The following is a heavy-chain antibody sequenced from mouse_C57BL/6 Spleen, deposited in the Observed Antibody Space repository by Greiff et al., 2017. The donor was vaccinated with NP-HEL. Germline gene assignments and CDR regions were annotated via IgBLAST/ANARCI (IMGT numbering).Heavy chain of an antibody. CDR3: AREWLFDYEMDY. CDR1: GYTFTDYY. J-gene: IGHJ4*01. CDR2: INPYNGGT. Sequence: EVQLQQSGPVLVKPGASVKMSCKASGYTFTDYYMNWVKQSHGKSLEWIGVINPYNGGTSYNQKFKGKATLTVDKSSSTAYMELNSLTSEDSAVYYCAREWLFDYEMDYWGQGTSVTVSS. V-gene: IGHV1-19*01. D-gene: IGHD2-4*01.